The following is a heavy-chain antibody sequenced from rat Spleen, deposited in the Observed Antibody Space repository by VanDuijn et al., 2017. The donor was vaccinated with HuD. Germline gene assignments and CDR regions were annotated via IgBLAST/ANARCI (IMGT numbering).Heavy chain of an antibody. V-gene: IGHV5-58*01. CDR2: IDTDGRRT. J-gene: IGHJ2*01. CDR3: AVAGYGY. CDR1: GFTFNRYW. Sequence: EVQLVETGGGLVQPGRSLKLSCVASGFTFNRYWMYWVRQAPGKGLEWVSSIDTDGRRTYYPDSVRGRFTISRDNAENTAYLQMNSLWSEDTATYYCAVAGYGYWGQGVVVTVSS. D-gene: IGHD4-3*01.